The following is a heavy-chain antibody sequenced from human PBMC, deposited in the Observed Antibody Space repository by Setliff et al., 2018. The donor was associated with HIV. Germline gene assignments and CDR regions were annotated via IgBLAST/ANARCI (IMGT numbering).Heavy chain of an antibody. CDR3: ARVPPFSGSNFSWYFDL. V-gene: IGHV4-59*11. J-gene: IGHJ2*01. Sequence: KPSETLSLTCTVSGGFISDHYWSWIRQPPGKGLEWLGSLYRTGSNNYNPSLKSRITVSVDRSKNQFSLKLTSVTAADTALYYCARVPPFSGSNFSWYFDLWGRGTLVTVSS. CDR1: GGFISDHY. D-gene: IGHD1-26*01. CDR2: LYRTGSN.